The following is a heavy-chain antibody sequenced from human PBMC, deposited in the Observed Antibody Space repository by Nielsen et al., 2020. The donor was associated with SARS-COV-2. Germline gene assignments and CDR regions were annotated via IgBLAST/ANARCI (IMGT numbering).Heavy chain of an antibody. Sequence: SETLSLTCTVSGGSISSGDYYWSWIRQPPGKGLEWIGYIYYSGSTYYNPSLKSRVTISVDTSKNQFSLKLSSVTAADTAVYYCARVGYDILTGYLIDYWGQGTPVTVSS. V-gene: IGHV4-30-4*01. CDR2: IYYSGST. CDR1: GGSISSGDYY. D-gene: IGHD3-9*01. J-gene: IGHJ4*02. CDR3: ARVGYDILTGYLIDY.